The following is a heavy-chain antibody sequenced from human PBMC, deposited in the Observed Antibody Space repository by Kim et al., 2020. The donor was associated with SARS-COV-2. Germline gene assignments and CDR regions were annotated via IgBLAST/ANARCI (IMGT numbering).Heavy chain of an antibody. J-gene: IGHJ4*02. D-gene: IGHD3-10*01. Sequence: GGSLRLSCAASGFTFSNAWMSWVRQAPGKGLEWVGRIKSKTDGGTTDYAAPVKGRFTISRDDSKNTLYLQMNSLKTEDTAVYYCTTDPDYYGSGIGPPRADYFDYWGQGTLVTVSS. V-gene: IGHV3-15*01. CDR2: IKSKTDGGTT. CDR3: TTDPDYYGSGIGPPRADYFDY. CDR1: GFTFSNAW.